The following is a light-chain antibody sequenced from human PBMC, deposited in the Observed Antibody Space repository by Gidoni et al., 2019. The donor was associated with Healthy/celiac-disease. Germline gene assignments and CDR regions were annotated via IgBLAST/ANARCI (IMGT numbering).Light chain of an antibody. CDR3: SSYTSSSTPWV. CDR2: EVS. V-gene: IGLV2-14*01. CDR1: SSDVGGYNY. J-gene: IGLJ1*01. Sequence: QSALTQPASVSGSPGQSITISCTGTSSDVGGYNYVSWYQQHPGKAPKLMIYEVSNRPSGVSNRFSGSKSGNTAFLTISGLQAEDEADYYCSSYTSSSTPWVFGTGTKVTVL.